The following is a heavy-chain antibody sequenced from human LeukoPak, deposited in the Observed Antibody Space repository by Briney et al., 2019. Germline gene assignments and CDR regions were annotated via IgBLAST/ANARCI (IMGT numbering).Heavy chain of an antibody. J-gene: IGHJ4*02. CDR2: INWNGGST. CDR3: AKHGRGWYGGLFDY. V-gene: IGHV3-20*04. CDR1: GFAFDDYG. Sequence: PGGSLRLSCAASGFAFDDYGMSWVRQAPGKGLEWVSGINWNGGSTGYADSVKGRFTISRDNAKNSLYLQMNSLRAEDTALYYCAKHGRGWYGGLFDYWGQGTLVTVSS. D-gene: IGHD6-19*01.